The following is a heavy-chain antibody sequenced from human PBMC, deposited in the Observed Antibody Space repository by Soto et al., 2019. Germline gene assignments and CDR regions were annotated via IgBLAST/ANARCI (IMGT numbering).Heavy chain of an antibody. CDR1: GFTFSSYA. V-gene: IGHV3-23*01. CDR2: ISGSGGST. D-gene: IGHD3-9*01. Sequence: EVQLLESGGGLVQPGGSLRLSCAASGFTFSSYAMSWVRQAPGKGLEWVSAISGSGGSTYYADSVKGRFTISRDNSKNTLYLQMNSLRAEDTAVYYCAKDLWTYFDWLLSDGAFDIWGQGTMVTVSS. J-gene: IGHJ3*02. CDR3: AKDLWTYFDWLLSDGAFDI.